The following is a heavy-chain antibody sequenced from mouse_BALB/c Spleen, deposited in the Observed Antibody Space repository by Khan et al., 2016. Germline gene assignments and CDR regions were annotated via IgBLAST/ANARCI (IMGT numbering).Heavy chain of an antibody. Sequence: VELVESDAELVKPGASVKISCKASGFTFTDHAIHWVKQKPEQGLEWIGYISPGNGDIKYNEKFKGKATLTADKASSSANMQRNGLPSEDSEVYDCICDYRYFDLWGQGTTLTVAS. V-gene: IGHV1S53*02. D-gene: IGHD2-4*01. J-gene: IGHJ2*01. CDR1: GFTFTDHA. CDR2: ISPGNGDI. CDR3: ICDYRYFDL.